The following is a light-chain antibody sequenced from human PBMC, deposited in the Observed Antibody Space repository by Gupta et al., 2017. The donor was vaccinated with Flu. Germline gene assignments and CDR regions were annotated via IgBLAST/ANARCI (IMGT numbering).Light chain of an antibody. CDR2: GAS. Sequence: GTLSLSPGERGTLSCRASRSVATNYLAWYQQKPGQAPSLLIYGASTRATGIPDRFRGSGSGTDFTLTISRLEPEDFAVYFCQQYGSSPLTFGGGTKVENK. CDR3: QQYGSSPLT. J-gene: IGKJ4*01. V-gene: IGKV3-20*01. CDR1: RSVATNY.